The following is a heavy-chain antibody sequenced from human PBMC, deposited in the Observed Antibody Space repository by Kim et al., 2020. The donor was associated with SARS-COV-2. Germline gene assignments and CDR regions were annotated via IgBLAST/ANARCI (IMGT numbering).Heavy chain of an antibody. J-gene: IGHJ3*02. CDR3: ARGPFAWIQLWLHAFDI. V-gene: IGHV4-34*01. Sequence: SETLSLTCAVYGGSFSGYYWSWIRQPPGKGLEWIGEINHSGSTNYNPSLKSRVTISVDTSKNQFSLKLSSVTAADTAVYYCARGPFAWIQLWLHAFDIWGQGTMVTVSS. CDR2: INHSGST. D-gene: IGHD5-18*01. CDR1: GGSFSGYY.